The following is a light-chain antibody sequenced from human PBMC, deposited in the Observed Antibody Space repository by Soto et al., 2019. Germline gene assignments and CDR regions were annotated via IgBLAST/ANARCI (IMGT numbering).Light chain of an antibody. CDR3: QQYGSSPWT. CDR1: QSVSSN. V-gene: IGKV3-20*01. J-gene: IGKJ1*01. Sequence: EIVMPESHGTLSVSPGERATLSCRASQSVSSNLAWYQQKPGQAPRLLIYGASSRATGIPDRFSGSGSGTDFTLTISRLEPEDFAVYYCQQYGSSPWTVGQGTKVDIK. CDR2: GAS.